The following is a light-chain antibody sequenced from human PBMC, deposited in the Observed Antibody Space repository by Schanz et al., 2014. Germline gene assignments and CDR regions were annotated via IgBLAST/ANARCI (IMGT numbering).Light chain of an antibody. CDR1: QSVGYK. CDR3: LQNNTWPFT. Sequence: EIVMTQSPATLSVSPGERATLSCRASQSVGYKLAWYQHRAGQAPRLLIYGASSRATGIPDRFSGSGSGTEFTLTISSLQSEDFAVYYCLQNNTWPFTFGQGTRLE. V-gene: IGKV3D-15*01. J-gene: IGKJ5*01. CDR2: GAS.